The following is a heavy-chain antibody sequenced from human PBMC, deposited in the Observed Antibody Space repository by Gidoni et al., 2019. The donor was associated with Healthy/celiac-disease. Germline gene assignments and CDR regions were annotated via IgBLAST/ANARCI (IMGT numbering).Heavy chain of an antibody. D-gene: IGHD3-3*01. CDR1: GFIFSSYW. V-gene: IGHV3-7*01. CDR2: IKQDGSEK. CDR3: ARDGVLRFLEWLPARTSYAFDI. Sequence: EVQLVESGGGLVQPGGSLRLSCAASGFIFSSYWMSWVRQAPGKGLEWVANIKQDGSEKYYVDSVKGRFTISRDNAKNSLYLQMNSLRAEDTAVYYCARDGVLRFLEWLPARTSYAFDIWGQGTMVTVSS. J-gene: IGHJ3*02.